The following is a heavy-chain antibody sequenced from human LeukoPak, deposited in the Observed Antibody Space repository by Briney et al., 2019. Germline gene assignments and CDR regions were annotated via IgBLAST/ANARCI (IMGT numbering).Heavy chain of an antibody. J-gene: IGHJ6*03. CDR3: ARAQGKFGKKYYYYYYMDV. CDR2: IYTSGST. Sequence: ASETLSLTCTDSGGSISSYYWSWIRQPPGKGLEWIGYIYTSGSTNYNPSLKSRVTISVDTSKNQFSLKLSSVTAADTAVYYCARAQGKFGKKYYYYYYMDVWGKGTTVTVSS. CDR1: GGSISSYY. D-gene: IGHD3-10*01. V-gene: IGHV4-4*09.